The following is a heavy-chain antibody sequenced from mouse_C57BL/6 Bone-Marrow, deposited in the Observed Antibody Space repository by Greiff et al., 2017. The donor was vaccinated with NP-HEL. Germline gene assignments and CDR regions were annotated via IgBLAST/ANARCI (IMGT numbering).Heavy chain of an antibody. CDR2: ISSGSSTI. CDR1: GFTFSDYG. J-gene: IGHJ2*01. Sequence: EVQLVESGGGLVKPGGSLKLSCAASGFTFSDYGMHWVRQAPEKGLEWVAYISSGSSTIYYADTVKGRFTISRDNAKNTLFLQMTSLRSEDTAMYYCASNWDDVYYFDYWGQGTTLTVSS. CDR3: ASNWDDVYYFDY. D-gene: IGHD4-1*02. V-gene: IGHV5-17*01.